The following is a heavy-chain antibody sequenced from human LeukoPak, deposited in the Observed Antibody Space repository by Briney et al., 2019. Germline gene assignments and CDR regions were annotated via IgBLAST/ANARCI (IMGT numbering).Heavy chain of an antibody. V-gene: IGHV3-11*04. CDR2: MSRSGRSM. D-gene: IGHD1-7*01. Sequence: GGSLRLSCAASGFTLSDYSMTWIRQAPGKGLEWVSYMSRSGRSMYYADSVKGRFTISRDNAKNSVYLQMNSLGAEDTAVYHCARGLIETGTTFDYWGQGTLVTVSS. J-gene: IGHJ4*02. CDR3: ARGLIETGTTFDY. CDR1: GFTLSDYS.